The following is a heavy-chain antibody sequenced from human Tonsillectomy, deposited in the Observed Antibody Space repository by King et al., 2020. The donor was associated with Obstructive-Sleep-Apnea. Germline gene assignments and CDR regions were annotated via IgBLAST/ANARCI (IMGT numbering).Heavy chain of an antibody. CDR3: ARDGPRNYGDPSYFDY. D-gene: IGHD4-17*01. CDR1: GFTFSSYA. CDR2: ISYDGSNK. J-gene: IGHJ4*02. V-gene: IGHV3-30-3*01. Sequence: GQLVQSGGGVVQPGRSLRLSCAASGFTFSSYAMHWVRQAPGKGLEWVAVISYDGSNKYYAYSVNGRFTIPRDNSNNTLYLQMNSLRAEDTAVYYCARDGPRNYGDPSYFDYWGQGTLVTVSS.